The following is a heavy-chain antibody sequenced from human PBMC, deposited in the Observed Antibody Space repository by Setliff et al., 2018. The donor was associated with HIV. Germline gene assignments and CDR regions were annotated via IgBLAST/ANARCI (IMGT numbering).Heavy chain of an antibody. CDR2: IKGDGSER. D-gene: IGHD1-26*01. V-gene: IGHV3-7*03. J-gene: IGHJ4*02. CDR3: ATVKWDLPYNPQFDY. CDR1: GLGSYW. Sequence: GGSLRLSCTASGLGSYWVSWVRQAPGKGLEWVANIKGDGSERYYVDSVRGRFAISRDNAKNSVFLQMNSLKAEDTAVYYCATVKWDLPYNPQFDYWGQGTLVTVSS.